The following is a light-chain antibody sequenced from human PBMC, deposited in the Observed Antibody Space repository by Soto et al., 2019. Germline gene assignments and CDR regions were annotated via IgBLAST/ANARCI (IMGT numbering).Light chain of an antibody. CDR2: DVS. Sequence: QSALTQPASVSGSPGQSIAISCTGSSSDVGTYNFVSWYQQHPGTAPKLMIYDVSNRPSGISNRFSGSKSGNTASLTISGLQAEDEADYYCSSYTSTSTPDVFGTGTKLTVL. J-gene: IGLJ1*01. CDR3: SSYTSTSTPDV. CDR1: SSDVGTYNF. V-gene: IGLV2-14*03.